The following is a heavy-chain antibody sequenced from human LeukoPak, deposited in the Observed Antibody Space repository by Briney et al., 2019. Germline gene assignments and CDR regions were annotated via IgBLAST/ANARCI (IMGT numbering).Heavy chain of an antibody. CDR3: TLVPLG. D-gene: IGHD2-8*02. J-gene: IGHJ4*02. CDR2: ISNSGTIM. V-gene: IGHV3-48*03. Sequence: GGSLRLSCAASGFTFSSYEMNWVRQAPGKGLEWISYISNSGTIMYYADTVKGRFTISRDDAKSSLYLQLNSLRAEDTAVYYCTLVPLGWGQGTLVTVSS. CDR1: GFTFSSYE.